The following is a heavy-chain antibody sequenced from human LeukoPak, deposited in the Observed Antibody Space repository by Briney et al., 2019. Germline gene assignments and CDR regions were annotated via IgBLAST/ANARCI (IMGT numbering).Heavy chain of an antibody. CDR1: GFTFSSYW. Sequence: GGSLTLSCVASGFTFSSYWMNWVGQAPGKGLEWLANIKEDGSIQYYLDSVRGRFTISRDNAKTSVYLQLNSLRADDTAVYYCARDVWTGVAVSDYWGQGTLVTVSS. J-gene: IGHJ4*02. D-gene: IGHD6-19*01. CDR3: ARDVWTGVAVSDY. CDR2: IKEDGSIQ. V-gene: IGHV3-7*01.